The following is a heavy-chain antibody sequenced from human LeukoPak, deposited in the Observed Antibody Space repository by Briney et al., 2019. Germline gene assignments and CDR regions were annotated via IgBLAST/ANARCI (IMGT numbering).Heavy chain of an antibody. Sequence: GGSLRLSCAASGFAFSSYAMSWVRQAPGKGLECVSSISGSGGSTYYADSVKGRFTMSRDNSKNTLYLQMNSLRAEDTAVYYCAKDPSRRELRVALYWGQGTLVTVSS. CDR3: AKDPSRRELRVALY. D-gene: IGHD1-26*01. CDR2: ISGSGGST. V-gene: IGHV3-23*01. J-gene: IGHJ4*02. CDR1: GFAFSSYA.